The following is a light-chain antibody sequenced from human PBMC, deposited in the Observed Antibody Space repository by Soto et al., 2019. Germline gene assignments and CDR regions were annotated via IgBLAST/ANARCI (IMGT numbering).Light chain of an antibody. Sequence: DIKMNQSPATLSATEGEGVTITFRASQRISTWLAWYQQKPGKAPKLLISDASSLETGVPSRFSGSGSGTECTLTIICLQPDDFSSYFCQYYISYWTFGQGTKVEIK. CDR2: DAS. CDR1: QRISTW. V-gene: IGKV1-5*01. CDR3: QYYISYWT. J-gene: IGKJ1*01.